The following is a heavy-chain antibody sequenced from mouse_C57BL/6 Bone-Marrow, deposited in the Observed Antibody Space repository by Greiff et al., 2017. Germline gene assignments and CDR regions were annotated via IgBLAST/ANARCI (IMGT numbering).Heavy chain of an antibody. CDR1: GFTFSSYA. D-gene: IGHD1-1*01. CDR3: ARAVITTVVARHSFDY. J-gene: IGHJ2*01. V-gene: IGHV5-4*03. CDR2: ISDGGSYT. Sequence: EVKLMESGGGLVKPGGSLKLSCAASGFTFSSYAMSWVRQTPEKRLEWVATISDGGSYTYYPDNVKGRFTISRDNAKNNLYLQMSHLKSEDTAMYYCARAVITTVVARHSFDYWGQGTTLTVSS.